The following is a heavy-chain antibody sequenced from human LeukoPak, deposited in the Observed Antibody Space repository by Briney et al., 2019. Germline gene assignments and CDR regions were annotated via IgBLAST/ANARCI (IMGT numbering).Heavy chain of an antibody. Sequence: GGSLRLSCAASGFTFSSYWMSWVRQAPGKGLEWVANIKQDGSEKYYVDSLKGRFTISRDNAKNSLYLQMNSLRAEDTAVYYCARGLVAAAVGNWFDPWGQGTLVTVSS. J-gene: IGHJ5*02. V-gene: IGHV3-7*01. CDR1: GFTFSSYW. CDR3: ARGLVAAAVGNWFDP. D-gene: IGHD6-13*01. CDR2: IKQDGSEK.